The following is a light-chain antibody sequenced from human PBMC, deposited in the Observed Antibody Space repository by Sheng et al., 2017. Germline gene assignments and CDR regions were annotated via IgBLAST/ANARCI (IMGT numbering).Light chain of an antibody. Sequence: EIVLTQSPATLSLSSGERATLSCRASQSVSSYLAWYQQKPGQPPKLLFYWASTRESGVPDRFSGSGSGTSFTLTVSSLQTEDLAVYYCQQYLITPYTFGQGTKLELK. J-gene: IGKJ2*01. CDR2: WAS. CDR3: QQYLITPYT. CDR1: QSVSSY. V-gene: IGKV3-11*01.